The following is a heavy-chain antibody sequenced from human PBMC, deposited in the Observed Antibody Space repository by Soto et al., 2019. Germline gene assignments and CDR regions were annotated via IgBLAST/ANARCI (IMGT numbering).Heavy chain of an antibody. CDR2: INHSGST. CDR3: ASYYGDNPTGFDP. Sequence: QVQLQQWGAGLLKPSETLSLTCAVYGGSFSGYYWRWIRQPPGKGLEWIGAINHSGSTNDHPALKSRVTIAVDTSKNQSSLKLSSVTAADTAVYYCASYYGDNPTGFDPWGQGNLVTVSS. D-gene: IGHD4-17*01. V-gene: IGHV4-34*01. CDR1: GGSFSGYY. J-gene: IGHJ5*02.